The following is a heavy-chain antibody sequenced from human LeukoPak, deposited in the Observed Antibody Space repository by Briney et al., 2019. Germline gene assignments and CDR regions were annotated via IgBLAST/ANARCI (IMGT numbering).Heavy chain of an antibody. CDR1: GFTFSSHG. J-gene: IGHJ5*02. CDR2: ISYEGSNK. CDR3: ARDVYYDSGSRIENWLDP. D-gene: IGHD3-10*01. V-gene: IGHV3-30*19. Sequence: GSLRLSCAASGFTFSSHGIHWVRQAPGKGLEWVAFISYEGSNKYYADSVKGRFTISRDSSKNTLYLQVNSLRAEDTAVYYCARDVYYDSGSRIENWLDPWGQGTLVTVSS.